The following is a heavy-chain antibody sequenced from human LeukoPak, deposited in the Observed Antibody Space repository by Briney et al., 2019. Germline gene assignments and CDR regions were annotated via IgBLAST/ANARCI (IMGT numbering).Heavy chain of an antibody. CDR2: INHGGST. V-gene: IGHV4-34*01. CDR3: AYSSGYQQH. D-gene: IGHD3-22*01. J-gene: IGHJ1*01. CDR1: GGSFSDYY. Sequence: PSETLSLTCAVHGGSFSDYYWSWVGQPPGKGLEWIGEINHGGSTNYNPSLKSRITVSVDTSKNHFSLRLSSVTAADTAVYHCAYSSGYQQHWGQGTLVTVSS.